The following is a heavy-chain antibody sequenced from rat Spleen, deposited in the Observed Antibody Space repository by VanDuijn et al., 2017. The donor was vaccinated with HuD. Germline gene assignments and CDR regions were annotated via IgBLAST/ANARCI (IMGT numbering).Heavy chain of an antibody. V-gene: IGHV5S13*01. J-gene: IGHJ2*01. D-gene: IGHD1-1*01. CDR2: ISPTGGST. Sequence: EVQLVESDGGLVQPGRSLRLSCTASGFTFSNYDMAWVRQAPTKGLEWVASISPTGGSTYYRDSVKGRFTISRDNGRNILYLQMDSLRSEDTATYYCARRGNFAYSPFDYWGQGVMVTVSS. CDR1: GFTFSNYD. CDR3: ARRGNFAYSPFDY.